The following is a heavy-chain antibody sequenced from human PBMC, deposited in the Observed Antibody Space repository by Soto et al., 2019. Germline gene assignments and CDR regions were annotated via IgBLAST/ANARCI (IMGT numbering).Heavy chain of an antibody. J-gene: IGHJ5*02. D-gene: IGHD2-8*01. CDR3: ARLLNGGDVTENWFDP. V-gene: IGHV1-18*01. CDR2: NSAYNDNT. CDR1: GYTFTKFG. Sequence: QVRLVQSGAEVKKPGASVKVSCKSSGYTFTKFGISWVRQAPGQGLEWMGWNSAYNDNTNYAQKLQGRVTMTSDTSTSTAYMELRSLRSDDTAVYYCARLLNGGDVTENWFDPWGQGTLVTVSS.